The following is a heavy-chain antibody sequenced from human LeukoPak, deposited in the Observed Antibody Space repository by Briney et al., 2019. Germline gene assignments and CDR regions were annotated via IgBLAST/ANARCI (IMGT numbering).Heavy chain of an antibody. CDR1: GFTFNSYG. V-gene: IGHV3-30*02. J-gene: IGHJ1*01. Sequence: HPGGSLRLSCAASGFTFNSYGMHWVRQAPGKGLEWVAFIRYDGSNKYYADSVKGRFTISRDNSKNTLYLQMNSLRAEDTAVYYCAKDLTAAGRSYFQHWGQGTLVTVSS. CDR3: AKDLTAAGRSYFQH. CDR2: IRYDGSNK. D-gene: IGHD6-13*01.